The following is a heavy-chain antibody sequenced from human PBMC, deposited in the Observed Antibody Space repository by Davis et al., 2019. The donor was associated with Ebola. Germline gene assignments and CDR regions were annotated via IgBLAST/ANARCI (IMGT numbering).Heavy chain of an antibody. CDR2: RSYDGSNK. CDR3: AKDGGLELPGCFDY. CDR1: GFTFSSYG. J-gene: IGHJ4*02. Sequence: GESLKISCAASGFTFSSYGMHWVRQAPVKGLEWVAVRSYDGSNKDYADAVKGRGTISRDNSKNTRYLQMNSLRAEDTAVYYCAKDGGLELPGCFDYWGQGTLVTVSS. V-gene: IGHV3-30*18. D-gene: IGHD1-7*01.